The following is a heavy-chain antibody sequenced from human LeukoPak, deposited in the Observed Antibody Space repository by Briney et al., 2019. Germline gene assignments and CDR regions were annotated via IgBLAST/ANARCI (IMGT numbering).Heavy chain of an antibody. CDR1: GGSFSGYY. J-gene: IGHJ3*02. CDR2: INHSGST. Sequence: RPSETLSLTCAVYGGSFSGYYWSWIRQPPGKGLEWIGEINHSGSTNYNPSLKSRVTISVDTSKNQFSLKLSSVTAADTAVYYYAGRYYDFWSSPREAFDIWGQGTMVTVSS. D-gene: IGHD3-3*01. CDR3: AGRYYDFWSSPREAFDI. V-gene: IGHV4-34*01.